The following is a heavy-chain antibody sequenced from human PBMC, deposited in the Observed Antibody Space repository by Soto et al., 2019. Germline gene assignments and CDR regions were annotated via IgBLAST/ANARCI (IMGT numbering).Heavy chain of an antibody. CDR1: GFTFSTSA. D-gene: IGHD2-8*01. J-gene: IGHJ4*02. CDR3: VASVFSFDY. CDR2: ISYDGTNE. Sequence: HVQLVESGGGVVQPGRSLRLSCAASGFTFSTSAMHWVRQAPGKGLEWVAVISYDGTNEHYADSVKGRFTVSRDNSRNTLSLQMNSLRPEDTAMYYCVASVFSFDYWGQGSLVTVSS. V-gene: IGHV3-30*01.